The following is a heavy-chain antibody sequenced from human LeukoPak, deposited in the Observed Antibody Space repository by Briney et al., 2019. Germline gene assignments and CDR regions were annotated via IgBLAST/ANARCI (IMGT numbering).Heavy chain of an antibody. V-gene: IGHV4-39*01. CDR2: SYYSGRT. CDR3: SRHEGTYYYDSSGYPRKSFDP. Sequence: WETLSLTCTVSGCSISSSSYYWGWIRQPPGKGHDWTVSSYYSGRTYYNPSLKSRVTISVDTSKNQCSLQLSSVTAEDTAVYYCSRHEGTYYYDSSGYPRKSFDPWGQGTLVTVSS. D-gene: IGHD3-22*01. CDR1: GCSISSSSYY. J-gene: IGHJ5*02.